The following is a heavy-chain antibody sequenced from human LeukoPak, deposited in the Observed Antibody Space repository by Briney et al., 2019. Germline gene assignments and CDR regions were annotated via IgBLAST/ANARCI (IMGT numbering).Heavy chain of an antibody. V-gene: IGHV3-53*01. CDR1: GFSFSSYA. CDR2: IYSGGST. Sequence: PGGSLRLSCAASGFSFSSYAMSWVRQAPGKGLEGVSVIYSGGSTYYADSVKGRFTISRDNSKNTLDLQMDSLRGEDTAGYYCARRGAFDTWGQGKMVTVSS. J-gene: IGHJ3*02. CDR3: ARRGAFDT.